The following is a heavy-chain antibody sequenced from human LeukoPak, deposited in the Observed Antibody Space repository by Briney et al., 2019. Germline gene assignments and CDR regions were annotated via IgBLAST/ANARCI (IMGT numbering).Heavy chain of an antibody. J-gene: IGHJ6*02. CDR3: AQSKYRNDDYYYGMDA. CDR2: ISGRGSST. D-gene: IGHD2/OR15-2a*01. CDR1: GFTFTGHA. V-gene: IGHV3-23*01. Sequence: GGSLRLSCVVPGFTFTGHAMNWVRQAPGKGLEWVSAISGRGSSTYYADSVKGRFSLFRDNSKNTLHLQMNSLRAEDTAVYYCAQSKYRNDDYYYGMDAWGQGTTVTVSS.